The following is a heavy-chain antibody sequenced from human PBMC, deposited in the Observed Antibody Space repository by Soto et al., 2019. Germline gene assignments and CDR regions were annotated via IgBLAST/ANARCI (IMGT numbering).Heavy chain of an antibody. CDR2: IICSGGST. CDR3: MNTNWFDP. CDR1: GFTFSSYA. V-gene: IGHV3-23*01. J-gene: IGHJ5*02. Sequence: PGGSLRLSCAASGFTFSSYAMSWVRQAPGKGLEWVSSIICSGGSTYYADSVKGRFTISRDNSKNTLYLQMNSLRAEDTAVYYCMNTNWFDPWGQGTLVTVSS.